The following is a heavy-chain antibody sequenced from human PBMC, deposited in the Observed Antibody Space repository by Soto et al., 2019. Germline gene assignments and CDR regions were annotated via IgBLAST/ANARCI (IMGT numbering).Heavy chain of an antibody. CDR3: ARALLSHSYDSGGYASYFHAMDV. J-gene: IGHJ6*02. D-gene: IGHD3-22*01. CDR2: IIPISETT. Sequence: SVKVSCKASGGTFSSLDINWVRQAPGQGLEWMGGIIPISETTNYAQIFQGRVSIVADISTSTAYMELSRLRSEDTAVYYCARALLSHSYDSGGYASYFHAMDVWGQGTPVTVSS. CDR1: GGTFSSLD. V-gene: IGHV1-69*06.